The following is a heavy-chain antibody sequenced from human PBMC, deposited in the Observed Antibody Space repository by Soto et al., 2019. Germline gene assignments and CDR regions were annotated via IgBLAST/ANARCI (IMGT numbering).Heavy chain of an antibody. Sequence: SETLSLTCTVSGGSISSSSYYWGWIRQTPGKGLEWIGSIYYSGTTYYNPSLKSRVTISVDTSKNQFSLRLASVTAADTAVYYCARTLPNRQLFDSWSQGTLVTVSS. CDR2: IYYSGTT. CDR1: GGSISSSSYY. J-gene: IGHJ4*02. D-gene: IGHD1-1*01. CDR3: ARTLPNRQLFDS. V-gene: IGHV4-39*07.